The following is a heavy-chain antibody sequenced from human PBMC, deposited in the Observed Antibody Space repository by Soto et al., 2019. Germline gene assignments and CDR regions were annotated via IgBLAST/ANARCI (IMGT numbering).Heavy chain of an antibody. CDR1: GGSISSNSYY. D-gene: IGHD3-16*01. V-gene: IGHV4-39*01. J-gene: IGHJ6*02. Sequence: QLQLQESGPGLVKPSETLSLTCTVSGGSISSNSYYWAWIRQPPGKGLEWIGNIYYSGTTYYNPSPNMRATISVDTSMNQSLLKRRSAPAADPAVYYWARHKGGYYGSVVVWGQGATVTVSS. CDR2: IYYSGTT. CDR3: ARHKGGYYGSVVV.